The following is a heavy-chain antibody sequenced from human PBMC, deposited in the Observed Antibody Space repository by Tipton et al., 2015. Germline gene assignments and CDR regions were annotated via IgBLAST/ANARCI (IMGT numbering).Heavy chain of an antibody. J-gene: IGHJ3*02. CDR1: GFTFSTYW. V-gene: IGHV3-7*01. CDR2: IKNDGSNK. Sequence: SLRLSCAASGFTFSTYWMSWVRQTPGKGLEWVGQIKNDGSNKYYLDSMEGRFTISRDNAKNSLFLQMNTLRAEDTAVYYCARDVNGGYFDIWGQGTTATVSP. CDR3: ARDVNGGYFDI. D-gene: IGHD5-18*01.